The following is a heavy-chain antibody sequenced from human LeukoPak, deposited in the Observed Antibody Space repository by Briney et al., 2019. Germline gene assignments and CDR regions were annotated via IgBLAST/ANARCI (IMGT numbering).Heavy chain of an antibody. D-gene: IGHD7-27*01. V-gene: IGHV4-59*01. CDR1: GGSISSYY. CDR2: IYSTGTT. CDR3: ARETNWGSGSGWYFDL. Sequence: PSETLSLTCTVSGGSISSYYWSWIRQPPGKGLEWIAYIYSTGTTNYNPSLKSRVTISVDTSKNQFSLKLKSVTAADTAVYYCARETNWGSGSGWYFDLWGRGTLVTVSS. J-gene: IGHJ2*01.